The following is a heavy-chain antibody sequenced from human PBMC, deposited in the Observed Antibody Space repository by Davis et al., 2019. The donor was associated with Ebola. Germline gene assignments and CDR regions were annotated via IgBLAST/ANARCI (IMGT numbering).Heavy chain of an antibody. D-gene: IGHD3-10*01. CDR1: GGSISSYY. CDR2: IYYSGST. Sequence: SETLSLTCTVSGGSISSYYWSWIRQPPGKGLEWIGYIYYSGSTNYNPSLKSRVTISVDTSKNQFSLNLNSVTAADTAVYYCARHLRGSGNFFDSWGQGTLVAVSS. V-gene: IGHV4-59*08. CDR3: ARHLRGSGNFFDS. J-gene: IGHJ4*02.